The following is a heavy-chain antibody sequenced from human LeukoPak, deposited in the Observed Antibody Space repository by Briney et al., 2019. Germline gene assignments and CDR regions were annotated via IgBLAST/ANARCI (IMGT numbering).Heavy chain of an antibody. CDR1: GFTLSDYG. V-gene: IGHV3-30*18. CDR2: ISNDGGKK. D-gene: IGHD6-13*01. CDR3: AKSPYSSTWTSHFDS. J-gene: IGHJ4*02. Sequence: GGSLRLSCVVSGFTLSDYGMHWVRQAPGKGLEWVAVISNDGGKKYYADSVKDRFTISRDNSKNTLFLQMNSLRANDTAVYYCAKSPYSSTWTSHFDSWGQGTLVTVSS.